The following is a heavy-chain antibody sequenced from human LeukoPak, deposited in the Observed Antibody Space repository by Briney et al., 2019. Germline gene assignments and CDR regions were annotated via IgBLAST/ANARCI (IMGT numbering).Heavy chain of an antibody. J-gene: IGHJ1*01. V-gene: IGHV3-48*03. CDR1: GFTFSSYE. CDR3: ARDGGWYEFQH. D-gene: IGHD6-19*01. Sequence: GGSLRLPCAASGFTFSSYEMNWVRQAPGKGLEWVSYISSSGSTIYYADSVKGRFTISRDNSKNTLYLQMNSLRAEDTAVYYCARDGGWYEFQHWGQGTLVTVSS. CDR2: ISSSGSTI.